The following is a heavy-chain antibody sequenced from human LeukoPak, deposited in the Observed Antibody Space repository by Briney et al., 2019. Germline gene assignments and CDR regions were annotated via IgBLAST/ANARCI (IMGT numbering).Heavy chain of an antibody. Sequence: SETLSLTCTVSGGSISSYYWSWLRQPPGKGLEWIGYIYYSGSTNYNPSLKSRVTMSVDTSKNQISLTLSSVTAADTAVYYCARDVTGYCGGGSCRDAFDIWGQGTLVTVSS. CDR2: IYYSGST. J-gene: IGHJ3*02. V-gene: IGHV4-59*01. D-gene: IGHD2-15*01. CDR1: GGSISSYY. CDR3: ARDVTGYCGGGSCRDAFDI.